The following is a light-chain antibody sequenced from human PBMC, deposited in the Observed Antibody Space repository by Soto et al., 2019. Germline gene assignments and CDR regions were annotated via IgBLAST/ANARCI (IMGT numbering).Light chain of an antibody. Sequence: QSALTQPPSASGSPGQSVTISCTGTSSDIGAYNYVSWYQQHPGKAPKLMIHVVSKRPSGVPDRFSGSKSGNTASLTVSGLQAEDEADYYCSSYAGSNDRWVFGGGTQLTVL. CDR2: VVS. CDR3: SSYAGSNDRWV. V-gene: IGLV2-8*01. CDR1: SSDIGAYNY. J-gene: IGLJ3*02.